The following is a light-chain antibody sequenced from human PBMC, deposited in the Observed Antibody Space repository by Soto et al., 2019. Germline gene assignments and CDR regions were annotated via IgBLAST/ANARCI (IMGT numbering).Light chain of an antibody. CDR3: SSFAGSHSV. V-gene: IGLV2-8*01. J-gene: IGLJ1*01. CDR1: SSDVGGYNY. CDR2: EVS. Sequence: QSVLTQPPSASGSPGQSVTISCTGTSSDVGGYNYVSWYQQHPGKAPKLMIYEVSKRPSGVPDRFSGSKSGNTASLTVSGLQAVDEADYFCSSFAGSHSVFGTVTKVTVL.